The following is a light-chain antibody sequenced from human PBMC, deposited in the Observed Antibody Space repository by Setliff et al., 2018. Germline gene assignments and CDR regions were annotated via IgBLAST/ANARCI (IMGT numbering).Light chain of an antibody. Sequence: QSVLTQPPSVSGAPGQRVTISCTGSSSNIGAGYDVHWYQQVPGTAPKLLIFANSXXXSGVPDRXSGSKSGTSASLATTGLQAGDEADYYCQSYDSSLSGRVFGTGTKVTVL. CDR3: QSYDSSLSGRV. CDR2: ANS. CDR1: SSNIGAGYD. V-gene: IGLV1-40*01. J-gene: IGLJ1*01.